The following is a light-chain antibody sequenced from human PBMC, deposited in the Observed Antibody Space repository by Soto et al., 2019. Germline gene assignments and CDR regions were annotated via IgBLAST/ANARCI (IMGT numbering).Light chain of an antibody. Sequence: EIVLTQSPASLSLPPGERATLSCRASQSVSSYLAWYQQKTGQAPRLLIYDASTRATGIPARFSGSGTGTDFTHTITSLEPEDFADYYCQQRSNWPTTFGQGTKVQIK. CDR2: DAS. J-gene: IGKJ1*01. CDR1: QSVSSY. V-gene: IGKV3-11*01. CDR3: QQRSNWPTT.